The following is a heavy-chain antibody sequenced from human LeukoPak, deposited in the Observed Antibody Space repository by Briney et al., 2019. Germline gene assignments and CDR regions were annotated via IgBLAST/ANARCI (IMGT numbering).Heavy chain of an antibody. CDR2: ISYDGSNK. CDR3: ARDRSQRAYSYGPDGE. Sequence: PGRSLRLSCAASGFTFSGYAMHWVRQAPGKGLEWVAVISYDGSNKFYADSVKGRFTISRDNSKNTLFLQMNSLRAEDTAVYYCARDRSQRAYSYGPDGEWGQGTLVTVSS. V-gene: IGHV3-30*01. CDR1: GFTFSGYA. D-gene: IGHD5-18*01. J-gene: IGHJ4*02.